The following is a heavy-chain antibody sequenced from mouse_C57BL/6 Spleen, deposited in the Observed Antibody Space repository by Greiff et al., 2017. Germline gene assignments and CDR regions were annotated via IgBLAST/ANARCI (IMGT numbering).Heavy chain of an antibody. CDR2: IYPGGGNT. J-gene: IGHJ1*01. CDR3: ARTSYYWKVWFGGRGTGVMVSAAGECFPNVIVFD. D-gene: IGHD6-2*01. V-gene: IGHV1-63*01. Sequence: VQLQQSGAELVRPGTSVKMSCKASGYTFTNYWIGWAKQRPGHGLEWIGDIYPGGGNTNYNEKFKGKATLTADKSSSTAYMQISSLTSEDSAIYDSARTSYYWKVWFGGRGTGVMVSAAGECFPNVIVFD. CDR1: GYTFTNYW.